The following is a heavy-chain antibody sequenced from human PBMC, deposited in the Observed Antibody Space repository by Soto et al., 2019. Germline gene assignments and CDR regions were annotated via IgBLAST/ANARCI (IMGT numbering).Heavy chain of an antibody. CDR2: IMPVFRRP. D-gene: IGHD1-1*01. J-gene: IGHJ6*02. CDR3: ARDKDRLQLGGNYYFILDV. V-gene: IGHV1-69*05. CDR1: GGNFRTSA. Sequence: QVQLVQSGAKVKKPGSSVKVSCKASGGNFRTSAISWVRQAPGQGLEWVGGIMPVFRRPKYAQNFQDRVTIASDESTSTAYMELNSLRSDDTAVYYFARDKDRLQLGGNYYFILDVWGQGTAVTVSS.